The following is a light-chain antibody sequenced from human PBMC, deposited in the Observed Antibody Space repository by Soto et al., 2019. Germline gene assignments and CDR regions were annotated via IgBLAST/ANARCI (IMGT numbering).Light chain of an antibody. J-gene: IGLJ1*01. V-gene: IGLV2-14*01. CDR3: SSYTSSSTPYV. CDR2: ELS. CDR1: SSDDCGYNY. Sequence: QSALTQPASVSGYPGQSIAISCTGTSSDDCGYNYVSWYQQHPGKAPKLMIYELSNRPSGVSNRFSGSKSGNTASLTISGLQAEDEADYYCSSYTSSSTPYVFGTGTKVTVL.